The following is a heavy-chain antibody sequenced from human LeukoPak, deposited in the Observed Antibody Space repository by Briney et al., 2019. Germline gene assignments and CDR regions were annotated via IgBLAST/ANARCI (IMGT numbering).Heavy chain of an antibody. CDR3: AKGLKYYYDSSPSPGMY. CDR2: ISGGGGSP. J-gene: IGHJ4*02. D-gene: IGHD3-22*01. Sequence: GGTLRLSCAASGFSFSSYGMSWVRQAPGKGLEWVSSISGGGGSPYYADSVKGRFTISRDNSKNTLYLQMNSLRAEDTAVYYCAKGLKYYYDSSPSPGMYWGQGTLVTVSS. CDR1: GFSFSSYG. V-gene: IGHV3-23*01.